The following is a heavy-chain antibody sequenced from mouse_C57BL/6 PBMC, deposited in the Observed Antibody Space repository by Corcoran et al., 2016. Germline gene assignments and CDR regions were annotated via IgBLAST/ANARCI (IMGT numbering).Heavy chain of an antibody. CDR2: INPNNGGT. CDR3: ARSYYYGIAMDY. J-gene: IGHJ4*01. CDR1: GYTFTDYY. Sequence: EVQLQQSGPELVKPGASVKISCKASGYTFTDYYMNWVKQSHGKSLEWIGDINPNNGGTSYNQKFKGKATLTVDKSSSTAYMELRSLTSEDSAVYYCARSYYYGIAMDYWCQGTSVTVSS. D-gene: IGHD1-1*01. V-gene: IGHV1-26*01.